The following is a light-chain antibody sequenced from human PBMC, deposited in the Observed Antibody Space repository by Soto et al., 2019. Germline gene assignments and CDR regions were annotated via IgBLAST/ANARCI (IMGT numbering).Light chain of an antibody. CDR3: QQYYNIPWT. Sequence: DIVMTQSPDSLAVSPGERATITCKSSQSVFYSSKSMSSVAWYQQKPGQPPKLLIYWASSRETGVPDRFSGSGSGTDFTLTISSLQAEDVAVYYCQQYYNIPWTFGQGTKVEVK. CDR1: QSVFYSSKSMSS. V-gene: IGKV4-1*01. J-gene: IGKJ1*01. CDR2: WAS.